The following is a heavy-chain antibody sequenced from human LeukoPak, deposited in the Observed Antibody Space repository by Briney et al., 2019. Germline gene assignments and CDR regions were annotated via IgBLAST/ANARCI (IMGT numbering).Heavy chain of an antibody. CDR2: INSSGGGT. Sequence: GGSLRLSCVVSGFTFSNYAMSWVRQAPGKGLEWVSGINSSGGGTNYADSVKGRFTTSRDNSKNTLYLQMNSLRAEDTAVYYCAKILVGATYGYWGQGTLVTVSS. D-gene: IGHD1-26*01. CDR3: AKILVGATYGY. CDR1: GFTFSNYA. J-gene: IGHJ4*02. V-gene: IGHV3-23*01.